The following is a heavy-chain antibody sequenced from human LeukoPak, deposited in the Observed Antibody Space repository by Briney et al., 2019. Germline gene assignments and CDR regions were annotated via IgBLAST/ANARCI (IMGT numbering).Heavy chain of an antibody. J-gene: IGHJ4*02. CDR3: AKKVNYYGSGSPTFDY. V-gene: IGHV3-23*01. CDR2: ISGSGDST. Sequence: GGSLRLSCAASGFIFTNYAMTWVRQAPGKGLEWVSSISGSGDSTYYADSVKGRFTISRDNSKNTLYLQMNSLRADDTAVYYCAKKVNYYGSGSPTFDYWGQGALVTVSS. CDR1: GFIFTNYA. D-gene: IGHD3-10*01.